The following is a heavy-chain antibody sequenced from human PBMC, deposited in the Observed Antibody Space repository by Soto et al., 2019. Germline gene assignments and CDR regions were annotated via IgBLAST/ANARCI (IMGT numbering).Heavy chain of an antibody. CDR1: GYSFTSYY. D-gene: IGHD3-10*01. Sequence: GESLKISCKGSGYSFTSYYIAWVRQMPGKGLEWMGIIHPGDSETRYSPSFQGLVIISADKSISSAYLQWSSLEAADTAMYYCARQRITRVRGVSSSGLDVWGQGTTVTVSS. V-gene: IGHV5-51*01. J-gene: IGHJ6*02. CDR3: ARQRITRVRGVSSSGLDV. CDR2: IHPGDSET.